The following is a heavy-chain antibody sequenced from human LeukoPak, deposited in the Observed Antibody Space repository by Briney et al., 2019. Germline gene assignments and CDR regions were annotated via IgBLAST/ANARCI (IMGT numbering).Heavy chain of an antibody. CDR2: IIPIFGTA. V-gene: IGHV1-69*05. Sequence: SVKVSCKASGGTFSSYAISWVRQAPGQGLEWMGGIIPIFGTANYAQKFQGRVTMTRNTSISTAYMELSSLRSEDTAVYYCARGWGPGDYWGQGTLVTVSS. J-gene: IGHJ4*02. CDR1: GGTFSSYA. D-gene: IGHD7-27*01. CDR3: ARGWGPGDY.